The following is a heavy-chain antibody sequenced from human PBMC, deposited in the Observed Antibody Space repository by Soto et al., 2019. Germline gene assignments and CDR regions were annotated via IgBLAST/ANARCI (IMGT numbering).Heavy chain of an antibody. V-gene: IGHV4-4*02. CDR2: INHSGST. CDR1: GGSISSSNW. Sequence: PSETLSLTCAVSGGSISSSNWWTWIRQPPGKGLEWIGEINHSGSTNYNPSLKCRVTISVDTSKNQFSLNLSSVTAADTAVYYCARVIAYCTSTSCSAVGWFDPWGQGTLVTVSS. J-gene: IGHJ5*02. CDR3: ARVIAYCTSTSCSAVGWFDP. D-gene: IGHD2-2*01.